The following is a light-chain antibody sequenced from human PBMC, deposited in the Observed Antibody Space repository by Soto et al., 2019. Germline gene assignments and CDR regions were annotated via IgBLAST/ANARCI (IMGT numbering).Light chain of an antibody. Sequence: QSALTQPASVSGSPGQSITISCTGTSSDVGGYNYVSWYQQHPGKAPKLIIYEVSNRPSGVSSRFSGSKSDYTASLTISGVQAEDESDSYCSTYTRSSGVVLFGGGTKLTVL. CDR1: SSDVGGYNY. V-gene: IGLV2-14*01. CDR2: EVS. CDR3: STYTRSSGVVL. J-gene: IGLJ2*01.